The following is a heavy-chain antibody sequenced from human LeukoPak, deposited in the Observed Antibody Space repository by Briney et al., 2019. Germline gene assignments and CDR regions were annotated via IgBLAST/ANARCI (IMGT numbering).Heavy chain of an antibody. D-gene: IGHD4-17*01. J-gene: IGHJ6*02. CDR3: AGDYGEYYYGMDV. CDR2: IWYDGSNK. Sequence: GRSLRLSCAASGFTLSSYGMHWVRQAPGKGLEWVAVIWYDGSNKCYADSVKGRFTISRDNSKNTLYLQMNSLRAEDTAVYYCAGDYGEYYYGMDVWGQETTVTVSS. CDR1: GFTLSSYG. V-gene: IGHV3-33*01.